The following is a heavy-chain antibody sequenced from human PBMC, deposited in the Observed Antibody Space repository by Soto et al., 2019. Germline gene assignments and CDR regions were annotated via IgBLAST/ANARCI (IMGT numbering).Heavy chain of an antibody. CDR3: TRDSRCSSTSCYTYYYGMDV. Sequence: PGGSLRLSCTAAGFSFGDYAMSWFRQAPGKGLEWVGFIRSKAYVGTTEYAASVKGRFTISRDDSKSIAYLQMNSLKTEDTAVYYCTRDSRCSSTSCYTYYYGMDVWGQGTTVTVSS. CDR1: GFSFGDYA. CDR2: IRSKAYVGTT. J-gene: IGHJ6*02. D-gene: IGHD2-2*02. V-gene: IGHV3-49*03.